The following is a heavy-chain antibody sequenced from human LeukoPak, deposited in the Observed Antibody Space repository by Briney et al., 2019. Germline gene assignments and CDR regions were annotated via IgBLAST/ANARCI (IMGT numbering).Heavy chain of an antibody. D-gene: IGHD3-10*01. Sequence: GGSLRLSCAASGFTFSSYEMNWVRQAPGKGLEWVSYISSSGGTIYYADSVKGRFTISRDNAKNSLYLQMNSLRAEDTAVYYCAREVRGTSRNWGQGTLVTVSS. V-gene: IGHV3-48*03. CDR2: ISSSGGTI. CDR3: AREVRGTSRN. J-gene: IGHJ4*02. CDR1: GFTFSSYE.